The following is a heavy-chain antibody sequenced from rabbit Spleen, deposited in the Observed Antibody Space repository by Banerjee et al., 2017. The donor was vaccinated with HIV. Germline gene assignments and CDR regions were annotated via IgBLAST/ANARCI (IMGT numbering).Heavy chain of an antibody. Sequence: GRPVYASWTKGPFTISKGASTTVTLQMTSLTAADTATYFCARDTGSSFSSYGMDLWGPGTLVTVS. J-gene: IGHJ6*01. D-gene: IGHD8-1*01. CDR2: GRP. CDR3: ARDTGSSFSSYGMDL. V-gene: IGHV1S40*01.